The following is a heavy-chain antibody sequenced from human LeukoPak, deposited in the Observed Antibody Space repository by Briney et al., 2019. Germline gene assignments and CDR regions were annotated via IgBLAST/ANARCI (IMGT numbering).Heavy chain of an antibody. CDR3: ARGDAFSGDH. CDR1: GFTLSDYD. V-gene: IGHV3-11*04. D-gene: IGHD3-16*01. J-gene: IGHJ4*02. CDR2: ISCSGSTT. Sequence: GGSLRLSCAVSGFTLSDYDMSWIRQAPGKGLEWVSYISCSGSTTYYADSVSGRFTISRVNAKNSLYLQMNSLRAEDTAVYYGARGDAFSGDHWGQGALVTVSS.